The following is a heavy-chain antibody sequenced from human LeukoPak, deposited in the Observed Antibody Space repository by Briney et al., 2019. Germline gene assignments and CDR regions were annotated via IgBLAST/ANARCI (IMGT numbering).Heavy chain of an antibody. Sequence: GGSLRLSCAASGFTFSSYGMHWVRQAPGKGLEWVAFIRYDGSNKYYADSVKGRFTISRDNSKNTLYLQMNSLRAEDTAVYYCAKGVCGSTSCYEDYWGQGTLVTVSS. CDR1: GFTFSSYG. J-gene: IGHJ4*02. V-gene: IGHV3-30*02. CDR2: IRYDGSNK. D-gene: IGHD2-2*01. CDR3: AKGVCGSTSCYEDY.